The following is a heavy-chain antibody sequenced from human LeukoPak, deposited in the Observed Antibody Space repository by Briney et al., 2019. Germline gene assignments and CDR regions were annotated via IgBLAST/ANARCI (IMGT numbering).Heavy chain of an antibody. J-gene: IGHJ3*02. Sequence: ASVKVSCKASGGTFSSYAISWVRQAPGQGLEWMGRIIPILGIANYAQKFQGRVTITADKSTSTAYMELSSLRSEDTAVYYCARAILAATNAFDIWGQGTMVTVSS. D-gene: IGHD2-15*01. CDR3: ARAILAATNAFDI. CDR1: GGTFSSYA. V-gene: IGHV1-69*04. CDR2: IIPILGIA.